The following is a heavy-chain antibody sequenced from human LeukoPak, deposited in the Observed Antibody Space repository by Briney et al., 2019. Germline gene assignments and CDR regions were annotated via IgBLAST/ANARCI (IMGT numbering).Heavy chain of an antibody. CDR3: ARDIRQGNKGNWFDP. Sequence: GGSLRLSCAASGFTFSIYAMSWVRQAPGEGLEWISAITGNGGNIYYADSVKGRFTISRDNSKNTLYLQMNSLRVEDTAVYYCARDIRQGNKGNWFDPWGQGSLVTVSS. CDR2: ITGNGGNI. V-gene: IGHV3-23*01. D-gene: IGHD5-12*01. CDR1: GFTFSIYA. J-gene: IGHJ5*02.